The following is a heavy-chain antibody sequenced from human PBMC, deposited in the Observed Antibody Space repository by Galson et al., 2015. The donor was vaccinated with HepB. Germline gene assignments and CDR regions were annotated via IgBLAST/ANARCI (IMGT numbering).Heavy chain of an antibody. Sequence: SVKVSCKASGGTFSSYAISWVRQAPGQGLEWMGGIIPIFDTTTYAQKFQGRVTITADESTSTAYMELSSLRSEDTAIYYCARDRDSSGWYSSYDYWGQGTLVTVSS. CDR1: GGTFSSYA. D-gene: IGHD6-19*01. CDR3: ARDRDSSGWYSSYDY. CDR2: IIPIFDTT. J-gene: IGHJ4*02. V-gene: IGHV1-69*13.